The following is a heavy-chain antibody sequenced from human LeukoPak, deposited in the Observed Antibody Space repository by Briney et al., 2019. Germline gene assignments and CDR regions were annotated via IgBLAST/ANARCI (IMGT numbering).Heavy chain of an antibody. CDR1: RFTFSSYG. J-gene: IGHJ4*02. CDR2: IQYDGSNE. Sequence: GGSLRLSCAASRFTFSSYGMHWVRQAPGKGLEWVAYIQYDGSNEQYADSVKGRFSISRDNAKNTLYLQMNSLRAEDTAVYYCAPAAGDYWGQGTLVTVSS. CDR3: APAAGDY. D-gene: IGHD6-13*01. V-gene: IGHV3-30*02.